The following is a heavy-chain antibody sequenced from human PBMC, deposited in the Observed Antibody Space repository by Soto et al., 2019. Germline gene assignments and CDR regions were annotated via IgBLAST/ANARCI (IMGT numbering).Heavy chain of an antibody. V-gene: IGHV3-7*01. J-gene: IGHJ6*02. CDR2: IKQDGSEK. CDR3: ARDPEDTAMAYYYYGMDV. CDR1: GFTFSSYW. Sequence: EVQLVESGGGLVQPGGSLRLSCAASGFTFSSYWMSWVRQAPGKGLEWVANIKQDGSEKYYVDSVKGRFTISRDNAKNSLYLQMNSLRAEDTAVYYCARDPEDTAMAYYYYGMDVWGQGTTVTVSS. D-gene: IGHD5-18*01.